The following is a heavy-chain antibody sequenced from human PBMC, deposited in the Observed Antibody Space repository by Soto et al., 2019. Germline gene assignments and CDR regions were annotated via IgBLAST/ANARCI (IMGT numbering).Heavy chain of an antibody. CDR3: AIWFGADYYYYYGMDV. CDR2: ISGSGGST. J-gene: IGHJ6*02. CDR1: GFTFSSYA. Sequence: GGSLRLSCAASGFTFSSYAMSWVRRAPGKGLEWVSAISGSGGSTYYADSVKGRFTISRDNSKNTLYLQMNSLRAEDTAVYYCAIWFGADYYYYYGMDVWGQGTTVTVSS. V-gene: IGHV3-23*01. D-gene: IGHD3-10*01.